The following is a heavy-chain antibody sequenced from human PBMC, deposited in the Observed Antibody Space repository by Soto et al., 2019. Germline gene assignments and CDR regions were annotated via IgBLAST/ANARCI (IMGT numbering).Heavy chain of an antibody. J-gene: IGHJ6*02. CDR3: AAGPVGGDYYYYYGMDV. Sequence: SVKVSCKASGFTFTSSAVQWVRQARGQRLEWIGWIVVGSGNTNYAQKFQERVTITRDMSTSTAYMELSSLRSEDTAVYYCAAGPVGGDYYYYYGMDVWGQGTTVTVSS. CDR2: IVVGSGNT. D-gene: IGHD3-10*01. V-gene: IGHV1-58*01. CDR1: GFTFTSSA.